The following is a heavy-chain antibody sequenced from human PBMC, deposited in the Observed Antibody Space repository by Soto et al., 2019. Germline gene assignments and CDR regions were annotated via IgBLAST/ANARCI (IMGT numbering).Heavy chain of an antibody. V-gene: IGHV3-21*06. CDR3: ARDLMPNDRGLGDLAY. Sequence: GGSLRLSCAASGFTLNKYSMNWVRQAPGKGLEWVSSITSKTGDQYYADSVKGRFIISRDNTKNSLSLQVTSLRDEDTAVYYCARDLMPNDRGLGDLAYWGQGTLVTVSS. J-gene: IGHJ4*02. CDR1: GFTLNKYS. CDR2: ITSKTGDQ. D-gene: IGHD3-22*01.